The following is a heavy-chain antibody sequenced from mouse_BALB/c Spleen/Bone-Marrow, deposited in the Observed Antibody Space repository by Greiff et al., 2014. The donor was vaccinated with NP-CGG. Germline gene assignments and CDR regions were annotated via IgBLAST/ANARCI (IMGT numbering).Heavy chain of an antibody. CDR1: GYTFTSYW. D-gene: IGHD2-4*01. CDR2: IYPGSGST. V-gene: IGHV1S22*01. J-gene: IGHJ3*01. Sequence: LQQSGSELVRPGASVKLSCKASGYTFTSYWMHWVKQRPGQGLEWIGNIYPGSGSTNYDEKFKSRATLTVDTSSSTAYMQLRSPTSEDSAVYYCTKGLPSAYWGQGTLVTVSA. CDR3: TKGLPSAY.